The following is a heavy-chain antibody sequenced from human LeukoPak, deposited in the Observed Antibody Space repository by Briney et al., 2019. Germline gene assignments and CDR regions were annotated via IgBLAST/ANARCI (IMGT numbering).Heavy chain of an antibody. D-gene: IGHD6-13*01. Sequence: GGSLRLSCVVSGFTFNTYSMNWVRQAPGKGLEWVSSISSSSVYIHYADSVKGRFIISRDNAKKSLYLQMNSLRAEDTAVYYCAKDQTGYSSSWYDYWGQGTLVTVSS. CDR1: GFTFNTYS. V-gene: IGHV3-21*01. J-gene: IGHJ4*02. CDR2: ISSSSVYI. CDR3: AKDQTGYSSSWYDY.